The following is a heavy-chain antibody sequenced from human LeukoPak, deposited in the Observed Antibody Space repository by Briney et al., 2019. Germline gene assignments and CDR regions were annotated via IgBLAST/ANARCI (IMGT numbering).Heavy chain of an antibody. CDR3: ARDARYCSSPSCYHYYYMDV. Sequence: SETLSLTCTVSGGSISSYYWSWVRQPPGKGLEWIGYIYYSGSTNYNPSLKSRVTISVDTSTNQFSLKMSSATAAGTAVYYCARDARYCSSPSCYHYYYMDVWGKGTTVTVSS. V-gene: IGHV4-59*01. D-gene: IGHD2-2*01. CDR2: IYYSGST. CDR1: GGSISSYY. J-gene: IGHJ6*03.